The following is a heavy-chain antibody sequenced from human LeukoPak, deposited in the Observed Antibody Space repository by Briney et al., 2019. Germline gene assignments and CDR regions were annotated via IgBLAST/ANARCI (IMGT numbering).Heavy chain of an antibody. Sequence: GSLRLSFSSPGFTFGDYGLHWVRQAPGKGLGWVPLFCWGGGSTYYADSVKGRFTISRDNSKNSLYLQMNSLRAEDTALYYCAKVFSGGMYSSSWSDAFDIWGQGTMVTVSS. CDR3: AKVFSGGMYSSSWSDAFDI. V-gene: IGHV3-43D*03. D-gene: IGHD6-13*01. CDR1: GFTFGDYG. J-gene: IGHJ3*02. CDR2: FCWGGGST.